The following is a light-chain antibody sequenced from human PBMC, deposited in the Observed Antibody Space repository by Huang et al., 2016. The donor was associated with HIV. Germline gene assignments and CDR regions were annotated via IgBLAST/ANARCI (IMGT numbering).Light chain of an antibody. CDR1: RSVSTN. CDR2: GSS. V-gene: IGKV3-15*01. CDR3: HQYNNWLLS. J-gene: IGKJ4*01. Sequence: EIVMTQSPATLSVSPGERVTLSCRANRSVSTNLAWYQQRPGQAPRLLIYGSSTRAPGIPARFSVSGSGTDFSLTISSLQSEDFALYYCHQYNNWLLSFGGGTRVDI.